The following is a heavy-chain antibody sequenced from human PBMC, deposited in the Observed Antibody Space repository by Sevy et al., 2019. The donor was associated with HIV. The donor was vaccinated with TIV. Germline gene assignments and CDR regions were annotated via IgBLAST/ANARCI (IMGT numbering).Heavy chain of an antibody. V-gene: IGHV3-53*01. J-gene: IGHJ6*02. CDR2: IYSGEYT. CDR3: ATTSTPLYYYALDV. CDR1: GFTVSSNY. D-gene: IGHD1-26*01. Sequence: GGSLRLSCAASGFTVSSNYMSWVRQAPGKGLEWVSVIYSGEYTYYADSVKGRFTISRDISKNTLNLQMNSLRAEDTGIYYCATTSTPLYYYALDVWGQGTTVTVSS.